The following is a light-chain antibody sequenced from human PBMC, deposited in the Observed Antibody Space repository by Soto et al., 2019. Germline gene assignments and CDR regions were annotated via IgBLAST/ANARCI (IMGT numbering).Light chain of an antibody. CDR1: QSVGSY. J-gene: IGKJ2*01. Sequence: EIVLTQSPATLSLSPGERATLSCRASQSVGSYLAWYQHKPGQAPRLLIYGASNRATDIPGRFSGRGSGTDFTLTISSLESGDSAVYYCQQRDKWPRTFGQGTKLGSN. CDR2: GAS. V-gene: IGKV3-11*01. CDR3: QQRDKWPRT.